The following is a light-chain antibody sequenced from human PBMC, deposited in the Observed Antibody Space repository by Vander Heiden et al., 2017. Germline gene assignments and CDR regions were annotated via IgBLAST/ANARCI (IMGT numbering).Light chain of an antibody. CDR2: KDT. CDR3: QSADTSGTYKV. J-gene: IGLJ3*02. V-gene: IGLV3-25*03. Sequence: SYELTQPPSVSVSPGPTARITCSGDALPKQYAYWYQQKPGQAPVSVIFKDTERPSGIPERFSGSSSGTTVTLTISGVQAEDEADYYCQSADTSGTYKVFGGGTKLTVL. CDR1: ALPKQY.